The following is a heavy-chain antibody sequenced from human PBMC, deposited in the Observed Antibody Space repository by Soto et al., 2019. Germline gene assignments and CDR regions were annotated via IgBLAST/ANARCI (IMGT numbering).Heavy chain of an antibody. J-gene: IGHJ6*02. CDR1: GFTFSSYG. CDR3: AKIGYDILTGYYKDYYYYYGMYV. D-gene: IGHD3-9*01. CDR2: ISYDGSNK. Sequence: QVQLVESGGGVVQPWRSLRLSCAASGFTFSSYGMHWVRQAPGKGLEWVAVISYDGSNKYYADSVKGRFTISRDNSKNSLYLQMNSLSAEDTAVYYCAKIGYDILTGYYKDYYYYYGMYVWGQGTTVTVSS. V-gene: IGHV3-30*18.